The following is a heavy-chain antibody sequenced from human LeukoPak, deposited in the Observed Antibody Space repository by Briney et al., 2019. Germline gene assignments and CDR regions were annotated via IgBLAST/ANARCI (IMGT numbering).Heavy chain of an antibody. Sequence: SVKVSCKASGDTFSTYSLSWVRQAPAQGLEWMGGIIPIFGTANYAQNFQGRITITADKSTSTAYMELSSLRSEDTAVYYCARVYSSGTYFDYWGQGTLVTVSS. CDR1: GDTFSTYS. V-gene: IGHV1-69*06. D-gene: IGHD3-10*01. CDR2: IIPIFGTA. CDR3: ARVYSSGTYFDY. J-gene: IGHJ4*02.